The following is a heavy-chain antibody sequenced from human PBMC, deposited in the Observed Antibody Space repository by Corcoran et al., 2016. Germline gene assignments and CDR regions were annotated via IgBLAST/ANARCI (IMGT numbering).Heavy chain of an antibody. CDR2: LIPIFGTA. D-gene: IGHD6-13*01. CDR3: ARAVGVEQQLLSWFDP. V-gene: IGHV1-69*01. CDR1: GGTFSSYA. J-gene: IGHJ5*02. Sequence: QVQLVQSGAEVKKPGSSVKVSCKASGGTFSSYAISWVRQATGQGLEWMGGLIPIFGTANYAQKFQGRVTITADESTSTAYMELSSLRSEDTAGYYSARAVGVEQQLLSWFDPWGQGTLVTVSS.